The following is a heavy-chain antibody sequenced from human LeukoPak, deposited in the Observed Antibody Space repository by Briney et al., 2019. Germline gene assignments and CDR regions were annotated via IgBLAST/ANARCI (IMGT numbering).Heavy chain of an antibody. D-gene: IGHD6-19*01. J-gene: IGHJ4*02. Sequence: SETLSLTCTVSGGSISSHYWSWIRQPPGKGLEYIGYIYYSGTTYYNPSLKGRVTISVDRSKNQFSLKLTSVTAADTAVYYCARINSGWYLDYWGQGTLVTVSS. V-gene: IGHV4-59*11. CDR3: ARINSGWYLDY. CDR1: GGSISSHY. CDR2: IYYSGTT.